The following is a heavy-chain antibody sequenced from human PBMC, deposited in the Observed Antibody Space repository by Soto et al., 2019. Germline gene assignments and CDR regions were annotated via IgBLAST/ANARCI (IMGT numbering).Heavy chain of an antibody. D-gene: IGHD5-12*01. J-gene: IGHJ4*02. Sequence: EVQLVESGGGLVKPGGSLRLSCAASGFTFSTCSMNWVRQAPGKGLEWVSSISSSSSNIYYADSAKGRFTISRDNAKNSLYLQMNSLRADDTAVYYCARDNGYDAATLDYWGQGTLVTVSS. CDR2: ISSSSSNI. CDR1: GFTFSTCS. V-gene: IGHV3-21*02. CDR3: ARDNGYDAATLDY.